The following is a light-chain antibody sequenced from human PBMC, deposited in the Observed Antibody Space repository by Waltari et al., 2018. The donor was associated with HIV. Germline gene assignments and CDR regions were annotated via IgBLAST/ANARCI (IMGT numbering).Light chain of an antibody. CDR3: QQYNDWPPMYT. CDR1: QSVSSN. Sequence: EIVMTQSPATLSVSPGERATLSCRASQSVSSNLAWYQQRPGQAPRLLIYGASTRATGIPARFSGSGSVTEFTLTISSLQSEDFATYYCQQYNDWPPMYTFGQGTKLEIK. J-gene: IGKJ2*01. V-gene: IGKV3-15*01. CDR2: GAS.